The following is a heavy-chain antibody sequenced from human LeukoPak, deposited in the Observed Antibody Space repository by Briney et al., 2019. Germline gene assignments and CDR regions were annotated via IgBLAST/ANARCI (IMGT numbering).Heavy chain of an antibody. V-gene: IGHV3-74*01. Sequence: GGSLRLSCAASGFTFSSYWIHWVRQAPGRGLVWVSRINTDGSTTSYAESVKGRFTISRDNAKNTLYLQMNSLRAEDTAVYYCARGDLGYPRAIDVWGQGTTFTVSS. J-gene: IGHJ6*02. CDR2: INTDGSTT. CDR3: ARGDLGYPRAIDV. D-gene: IGHD2-15*01. CDR1: GFTFSSYW.